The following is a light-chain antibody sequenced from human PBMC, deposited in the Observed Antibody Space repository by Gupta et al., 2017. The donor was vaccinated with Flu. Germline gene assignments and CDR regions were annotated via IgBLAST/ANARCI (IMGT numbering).Light chain of an antibody. J-gene: IGKJ2*01. CDR3: QQYSNWPYT. CDR1: QSVGSFLGNY. Sequence: EIVMTQSPATLSVSPGERATLSCRASQSVGSFLGNYLAWYQQKPGQAPRLLIYGASTRATDIPARFSGTGSGTEFTLSILSVQSEDFAVYYCQQYSNWPYTFGQGTKLEIK. CDR2: GAS. V-gene: IGKV3-15*01.